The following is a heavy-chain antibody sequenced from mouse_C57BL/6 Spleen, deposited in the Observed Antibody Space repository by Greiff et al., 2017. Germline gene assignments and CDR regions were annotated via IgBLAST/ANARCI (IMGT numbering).Heavy chain of an antibody. CDR2: LSNGGGST. CDR3: ARHALYYAMDY. V-gene: IGHV5-12*01. J-gene: IGHJ4*01. Sequence: EVKVEESGGGLVQPGGSLKLSCAASGFTFSDYYMYWVRQTPEKRLEWVAYLSNGGGSTYYPDTVKGRFTISRDNAKNTLYLQMSRLKSEDTAMYYCARHALYYAMDYWGQGTSVTVSS. CDR1: GFTFSDYY.